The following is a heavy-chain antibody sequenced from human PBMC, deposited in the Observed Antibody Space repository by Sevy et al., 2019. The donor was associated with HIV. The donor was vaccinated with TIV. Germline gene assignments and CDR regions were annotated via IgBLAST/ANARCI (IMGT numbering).Heavy chain of an antibody. Sequence: ASLKVSCKASGGTFNSDAITWVRQAPGQGLEWMGGISPIFRTTNYAQNFQGRVTITADEFATTAYMELSSLRSEDTAVYYCARGGTYLPKFFDSWGQGTLVTVSS. CDR1: GGTFNSDA. V-gene: IGHV1-69*13. CDR2: ISPIFRTT. D-gene: IGHD1-26*01. CDR3: ARGGTYLPKFFDS. J-gene: IGHJ4*02.